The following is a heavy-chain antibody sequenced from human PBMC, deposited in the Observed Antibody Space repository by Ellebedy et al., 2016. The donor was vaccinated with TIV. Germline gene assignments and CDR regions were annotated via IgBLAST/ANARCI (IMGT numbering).Heavy chain of an antibody. J-gene: IGHJ6*02. CDR2: VSGSGGST. CDR1: GFTFSNYA. CDR3: AKDRPFSPYYYYYYGMDV. V-gene: IGHV3-23*01. Sequence: GGSLRLXCAASGFTFSNYAMSWVRQAPGKGLECVSGVSGSGGSTYYAAFVKGRFTISRDNSKNTLYLQMNSLRAEDTAVYYCAKDRPFSPYYYYYYGMDVWGQGTKVTVSS. D-gene: IGHD2/OR15-2a*01.